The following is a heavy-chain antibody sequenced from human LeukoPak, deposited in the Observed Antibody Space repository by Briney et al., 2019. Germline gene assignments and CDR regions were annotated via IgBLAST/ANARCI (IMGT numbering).Heavy chain of an antibody. V-gene: IGHV1-24*01. Sequence: ASVKVSCKVSGYTLTELSMHWVRQAPGKGLEWMGGFDPEDGVTIYAQKFQGRVTMTEDTSTDTAYMELSSLRSEDTAVYYCATDPRWEPQFDYWGQGTLVTVSS. CDR3: ATDPRWEPQFDY. CDR1: GYTLTELS. J-gene: IGHJ4*02. CDR2: FDPEDGVT. D-gene: IGHD1-26*01.